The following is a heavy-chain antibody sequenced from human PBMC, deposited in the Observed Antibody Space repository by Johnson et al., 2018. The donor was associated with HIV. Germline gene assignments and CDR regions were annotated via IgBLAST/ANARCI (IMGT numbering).Heavy chain of an antibody. Sequence: EQLVESGGGVVQPGGSLRLSCAAFGFTFSSYAMHWVRQAPGKGLEWVANIKQDGSEKYYVGSVKGRFTISRDNAKNSLYLQMNSLRAEDTAVYYCAKGMWGHDAFDIWGQGTMVTVSS. CDR1: GFTFSSYA. J-gene: IGHJ3*02. CDR3: AKGMWGHDAFDI. V-gene: IGHV3-7*01. D-gene: IGHD1-26*01. CDR2: IKQDGSEK.